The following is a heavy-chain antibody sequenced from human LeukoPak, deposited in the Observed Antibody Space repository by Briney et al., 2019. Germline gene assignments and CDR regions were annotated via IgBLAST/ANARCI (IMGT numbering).Heavy chain of an antibody. CDR2: IYYSGST. Sequence: SETLSLTCTISGGSISSGDYYWSWIRQPPGKGLEWNGYIYYSGSTYYNPSLKSRVTISVDTSKNQFSLKLSSVTAADTAVYYCARVDYGDYVTDPWGQGTLVTVSS. V-gene: IGHV4-30-4*01. CDR3: ARVDYGDYVTDP. D-gene: IGHD4-17*01. J-gene: IGHJ5*02. CDR1: GGSISSGDYY.